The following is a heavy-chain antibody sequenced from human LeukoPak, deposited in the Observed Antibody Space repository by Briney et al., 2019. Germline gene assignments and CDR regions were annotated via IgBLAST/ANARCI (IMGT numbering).Heavy chain of an antibody. CDR1: GFTFSGSA. CDR3: ANYDNSGNYYVNY. CDR2: IRTKSNNYAT. J-gene: IGHJ4*02. V-gene: IGHV3-73*01. D-gene: IGHD3-22*01. Sequence: TGGSLRLSCAASGFTFSGSAMHWVRQASGKGLEWVGRIRTKSNNYATTYGASVKGRFTISRDDSKNTAYLQMNSLKTEDTAVYYCANYDNSGNYYVNYWGQGTLVTVSS.